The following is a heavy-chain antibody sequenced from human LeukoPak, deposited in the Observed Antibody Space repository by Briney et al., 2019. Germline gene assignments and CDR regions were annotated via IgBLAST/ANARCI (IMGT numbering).Heavy chain of an antibody. CDR1: GFTFSSYA. V-gene: IGHV3-23*01. J-gene: IGHJ4*02. Sequence: GGSLRLSCAASGFTFSSYAMSWVRQAPGKGLEWVSAISGSGDSTYYADSVKGRFTISRDNSKNTLYLQVKSLRAEDTAVYYCAKDPMVRGLTYDYWGQGTLVTVSS. CDR3: AKDPMVRGLTYDY. D-gene: IGHD3-10*01. CDR2: ISGSGDST.